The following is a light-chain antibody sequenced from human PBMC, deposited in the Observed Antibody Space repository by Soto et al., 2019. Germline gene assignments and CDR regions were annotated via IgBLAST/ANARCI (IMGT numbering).Light chain of an antibody. CDR2: GAS. V-gene: IGKV3-20*01. CDR1: QSVDSNY. J-gene: IGKJ4*02. CDR3: QQYGSSRNT. Sequence: EIVLTQSPGTLSLSPGEGATLSCRASQSVDSNYLAWYQKKPGQAPRLLIYGASSRATGIPARFSGSGSGTDFTLTISRLEPEDFAVYYCQQYGSSRNTFGGGTKVEIK.